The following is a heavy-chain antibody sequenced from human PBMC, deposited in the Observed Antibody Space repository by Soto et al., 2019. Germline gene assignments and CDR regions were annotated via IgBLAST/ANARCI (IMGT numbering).Heavy chain of an antibody. D-gene: IGHD5-18*01. CDR2: IDPSGGKT. CDR3: ARVMRSLLSITALDT. J-gene: IGHJ5*02. Sequence: ASVKVSCKASGYTFTRYQIHWVRRAPGQGLEWMGMIDPSGGKTNYAQKFQGRVTMTRDTSTSTVYMALSSLRSEDTAIYFCARVMRSLLSITALDTWGQGTLVTVSS. V-gene: IGHV1-46*01. CDR1: GYTFTRYQ.